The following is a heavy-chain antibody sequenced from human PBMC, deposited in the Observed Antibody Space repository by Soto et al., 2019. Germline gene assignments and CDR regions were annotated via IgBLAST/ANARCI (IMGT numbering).Heavy chain of an antibody. J-gene: IGHJ6*02. Sequence: QVQLVQSGAEVKKPGSSVKVSCKASGGTFSSYAISWVRQAPGQGLEWMGGIIPIFGTANYAQKFQGRVTITADEYTSTAYMELSSLRSEDTAVYYCARGMDTARFYYYYGMDVWGQGTTVTVSS. CDR1: GGTFSSYA. V-gene: IGHV1-69*01. D-gene: IGHD5-18*01. CDR3: ARGMDTARFYYYYGMDV. CDR2: IIPIFGTA.